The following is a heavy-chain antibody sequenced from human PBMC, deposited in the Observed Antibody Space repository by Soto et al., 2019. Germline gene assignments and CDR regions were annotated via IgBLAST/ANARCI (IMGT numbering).Heavy chain of an antibody. V-gene: IGHV3-21*01. CDR1: GFTFSSYS. Sequence: PGGSLRLSCAASGFTFSSYSMNWVRQAPGKGLEWVSSISSSSSYIYYADSMKGRFTISRDNAKNSLYLQMNSLRAEDTAVYYCARLSSSSDYFDYWGQGTLVTVSS. CDR3: ARLSSSSDYFDY. D-gene: IGHD6-6*01. CDR2: ISSSSSYI. J-gene: IGHJ4*02.